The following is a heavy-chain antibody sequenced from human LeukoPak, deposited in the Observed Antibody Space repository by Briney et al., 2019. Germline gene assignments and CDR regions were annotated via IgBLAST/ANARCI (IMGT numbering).Heavy chain of an antibody. Sequence: PGGSLRLSCTASGFSFSGHWMHWARQLPGKGLVWVSRISPTGITTSYAASVKGRFTVSRDNAKNTLYLQVNNLRAEDTAVYYCARGPNSNWSGLDFWGQGTLLTVSS. CDR2: ISPTGITT. CDR1: GFSFSGHW. D-gene: IGHD6-6*01. J-gene: IGHJ4*02. CDR3: ARGPNSNWSGLDF. V-gene: IGHV3-74*01.